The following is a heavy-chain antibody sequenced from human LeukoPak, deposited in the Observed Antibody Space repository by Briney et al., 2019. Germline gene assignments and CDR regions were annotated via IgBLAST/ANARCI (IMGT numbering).Heavy chain of an antibody. D-gene: IGHD4-17*01. V-gene: IGHV3-64*01. CDR1: GFIISRYS. CDR2: ISYSGGST. CDR3: ARVGDYGQSAFDI. J-gene: IGHJ3*02. Sequence: QPGGSLRLSCAASGFIISRYSMHWVRQAPGKGLEFVSAISYSGGSTFFANSVKGRFTISRDISKDTLWLRMGSLRAEDMAVYYCARVGDYGQSAFDIWGQGTMVTVSS.